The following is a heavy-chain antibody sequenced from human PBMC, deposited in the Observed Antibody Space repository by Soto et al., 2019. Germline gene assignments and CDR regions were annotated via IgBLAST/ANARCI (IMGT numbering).Heavy chain of an antibody. CDR3: ARDSLSSGGHYRGESWFDP. Sequence: ASVKVSCKASGNTLTDYYIHWVRQAPGQGLEWMGWIKLNSGGTMYAQKFQGRVTMTRDTSISTAYMELSRLRSDDTAIYYCARDSLSSGGHYRGESWFDPWGQGTRVTVSS. CDR1: GNTLTDYY. J-gene: IGHJ5*02. CDR2: IKLNSGGT. D-gene: IGHD4-4*01. V-gene: IGHV1-2*02.